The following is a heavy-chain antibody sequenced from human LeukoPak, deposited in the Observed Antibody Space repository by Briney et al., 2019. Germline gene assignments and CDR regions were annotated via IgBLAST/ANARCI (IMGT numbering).Heavy chain of an antibody. CDR1: GFTFSSHG. CDR2: IRSKANSYAT. D-gene: IGHD3-3*01. Sequence: GGSLRLSCAASGFTFSSHGMHWVRQAPGKGLEWVGRIRSKANSYATAYGASVKGRFTISRDDSKNTAYLQMNSLKTEDTAVYYCTRFYDFWRSMDVWGQGTTVTVSS. V-gene: IGHV3-73*01. CDR3: TRFYDFWRSMDV. J-gene: IGHJ6*02.